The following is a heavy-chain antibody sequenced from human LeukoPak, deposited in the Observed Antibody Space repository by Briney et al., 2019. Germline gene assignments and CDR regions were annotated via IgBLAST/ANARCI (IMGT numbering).Heavy chain of an antibody. D-gene: IGHD6-13*01. CDR2: ISTDGSIT. CDR1: GFTFSAYW. J-gene: IGHJ4*02. V-gene: IGHV3-74*03. Sequence: GGSLRLSCAASGFTFSAYWMHWVRQGPGKGLVWVSRISTDGSITTYGDSVKGRFTISRDNAKNTVYLQMNDLRAEDTAVYFYARVAYSSSWYAGDYFDNWGQGTLVTVSS. CDR3: ARVAYSSSWYAGDYFDN.